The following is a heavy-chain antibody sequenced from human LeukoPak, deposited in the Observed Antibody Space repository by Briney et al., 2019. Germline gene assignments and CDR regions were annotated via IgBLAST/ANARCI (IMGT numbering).Heavy chain of an antibody. D-gene: IGHD1-26*01. CDR2: MIPNSGNT. CDR3: ARLIPQKWELPGKWFDP. CDR1: GYTFTSYD. V-gene: IGHV1-8*01. Sequence: ASVKVSCKVSGYTFTSYDIHWLRQVAGQGLEWMGWMIPNSGNTAYAQKLQGRVTMTTDTSTSTAYMELRSLRSDDTAVYYCARLIPQKWELPGKWFDPWGQGTLVTVSS. J-gene: IGHJ5*02.